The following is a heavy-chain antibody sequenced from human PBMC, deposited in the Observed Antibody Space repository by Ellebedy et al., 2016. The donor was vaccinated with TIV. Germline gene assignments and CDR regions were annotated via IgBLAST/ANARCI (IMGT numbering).Heavy chain of an antibody. V-gene: IGHV3-9*01. CDR1: GFRFDGYA. Sequence: SLKISXAASGFRFDGYAMHWVRQAPGKGLEWVSSISWNSANVDYADSLKGRLTISRDNAKNSLSLQMNSLRTEDTALYYCVKSGTYSSTSGWFDLWGQGTLVTVSS. J-gene: IGHJ5*02. CDR2: ISWNSANV. CDR3: VKSGTYSSTSGWFDL. D-gene: IGHD2/OR15-2a*01.